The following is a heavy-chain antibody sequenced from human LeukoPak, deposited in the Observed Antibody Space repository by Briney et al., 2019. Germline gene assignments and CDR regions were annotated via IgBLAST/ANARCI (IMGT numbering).Heavy chain of an antibody. CDR3: ARVAAAGTGRFGP. CDR1: GYTFTVYY. Sequence: ASVKVSCKASGYTFTVYYMHWVRQAPGQGLELMGWINPNSGGTNYAQKFQGRVTMTSDTSISTAYMELSRLRSDAAARCYFARVAAAGTGRFGPGGEGTLVSVPS. CDR2: INPNSGGT. D-gene: IGHD6-13*01. V-gene: IGHV1-2*02. J-gene: IGHJ5*02.